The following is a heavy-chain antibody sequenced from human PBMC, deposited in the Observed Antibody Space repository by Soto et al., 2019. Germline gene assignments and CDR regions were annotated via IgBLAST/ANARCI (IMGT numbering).Heavy chain of an antibody. CDR1: GGSISSGDYY. CDR2: IYFSGST. J-gene: IGHJ6*02. V-gene: IGHV4-30-4*01. D-gene: IGHD5-12*01. Sequence: TSETLSLTCTVSGGSISSGDYYWGWIRQPPGKGLEWIWYIYFSGSTYYKPFLQSRVTISVDTSKNQFSLKRSSMTAADTAVYYCARGGARGYSGYDDYYCYYGMYVWSQGTTVAVSS. CDR3: ARGGARGYSGYDDYYCYYGMYV.